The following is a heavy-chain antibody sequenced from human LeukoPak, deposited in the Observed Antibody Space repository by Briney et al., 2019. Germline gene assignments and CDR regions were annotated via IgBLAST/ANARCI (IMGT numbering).Heavy chain of an antibody. CDR2: LWYDGSNK. D-gene: IGHD5-24*01. V-gene: IGHV3-33*01. J-gene: IGHJ4*02. Sequence: GALRLSCAASGFPFSSYAMHWVRQAPGKGLEGVAVLWYDGSNKYYADSVKGRFTISRDNSKNTLYLQMNSLRVEDTAVYYCSRGIDGYDSIVDYWGQGTLVTVSS. CDR1: GFPFSSYA. CDR3: SRGIDGYDSIVDY.